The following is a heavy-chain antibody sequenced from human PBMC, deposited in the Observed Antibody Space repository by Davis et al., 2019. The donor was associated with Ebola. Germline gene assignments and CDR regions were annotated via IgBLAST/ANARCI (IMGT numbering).Heavy chain of an antibody. J-gene: IGHJ6*02. D-gene: IGHD3-10*01. V-gene: IGHV3-7*03. CDR2: IKQDGSEE. CDR1: GFTFSSYS. CDR3: ARIAPYRREVYYYYGMDV. Sequence: GESLKISCAASGFTFSSYSMSWVRQAPGKGLEWVANIKQDGSEEYYVDSVKGRFTISRDNAKNSLYLQMNSLRAEDTAVYYCARIAPYRREVYYYYGMDVWGQGTTVTVSS.